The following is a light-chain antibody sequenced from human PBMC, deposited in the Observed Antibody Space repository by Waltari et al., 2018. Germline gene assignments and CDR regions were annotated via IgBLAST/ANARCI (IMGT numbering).Light chain of an antibody. V-gene: IGLV1-40*01. CDR3: QSYDSSLSSSV. CDR2: AGT. Sequence: QSLLTQPPSVSGAPGQRVTISCTGSSSNIGADYHVHWYQQLPGTAPKLLISAGTHRPSGVPDRFSGSKSGTSASLAITGLQAEDEGDYYCQSYDSSLSSSVFGTGTKVTVL. J-gene: IGLJ1*01. CDR1: SSNIGADYH.